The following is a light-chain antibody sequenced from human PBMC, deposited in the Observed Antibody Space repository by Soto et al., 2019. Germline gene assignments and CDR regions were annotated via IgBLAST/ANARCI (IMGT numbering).Light chain of an antibody. Sequence: EIVLTQSPATLPLSPGERATLSCRASQSVNSYLAWFQQKPGQAPRLLIYDASNRATGIPARFSGSGSGTDFTLTISTLEPEDFAVYYCQQRSNWPPYTFGQGTKLEIK. CDR2: DAS. CDR3: QQRSNWPPYT. J-gene: IGKJ2*01. CDR1: QSVNSY. V-gene: IGKV3-11*01.